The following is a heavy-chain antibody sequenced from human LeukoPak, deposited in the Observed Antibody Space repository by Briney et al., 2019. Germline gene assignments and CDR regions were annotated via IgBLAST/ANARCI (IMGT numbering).Heavy chain of an antibody. D-gene: IGHD3-9*01. CDR2: IIPIFGTA. Sequence: SVKVSCKASGGTLSSYAISWVRQAPGQGLEWMGGIIPIFGTANYAQKFQGRVTITTDESTSTAYMELSSLRSEDTAVYYCARDVGYDILTGYYDYWGQGTLVTVSS. CDR1: GGTLSSYA. V-gene: IGHV1-69*05. J-gene: IGHJ4*02. CDR3: ARDVGYDILTGYYDY.